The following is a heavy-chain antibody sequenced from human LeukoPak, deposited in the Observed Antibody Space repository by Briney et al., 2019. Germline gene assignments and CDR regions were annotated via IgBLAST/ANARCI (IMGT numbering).Heavy chain of an antibody. D-gene: IGHD6-19*01. CDR2: IRYDGSDK. CDR3: AKDGVGTSGWRT. J-gene: IGHJ4*02. Sequence: GGSLRLSCAASGFSFSSYGMHWVRQAPGKGLKWVAFIRYDGSDKSYADSVKGRFTISRDNFENTLYLQMNSLRGEDTAVYYCAKDGVGTSGWRTWGQGTLVTVSS. V-gene: IGHV3-30*02. CDR1: GFSFSSYG.